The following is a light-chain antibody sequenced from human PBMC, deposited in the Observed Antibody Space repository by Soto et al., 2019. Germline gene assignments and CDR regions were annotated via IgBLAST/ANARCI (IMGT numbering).Light chain of an antibody. CDR1: QSISSY. V-gene: IGKV1-39*01. Sequence: DMQMTQSPSSLSASVGDRVTITCRASQSISSYLNWYQQKPGKAPKILIYAASSLQSGVPSRFSGSGSGTDFTLTISSLQPEDFATYYCQQSYSTPHWTFGQGTKVEIK. CDR2: AAS. J-gene: IGKJ1*01. CDR3: QQSYSTPHWT.